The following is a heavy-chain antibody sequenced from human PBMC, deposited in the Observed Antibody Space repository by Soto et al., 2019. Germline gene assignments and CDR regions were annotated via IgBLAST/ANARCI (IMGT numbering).Heavy chain of an antibody. J-gene: IGHJ3*01. Sequence: SETLSLTCAVSGFFISSGNYWGWIRKPPGKGLEWIGSIFHGGNTYYNPSLKSRVTISVDMPKNQFSLKLNSVTAADTAVYYCARARWYDAFDAWGQGTVVTVSS. V-gene: IGHV4-38-2*01. CDR2: IFHGGNT. D-gene: IGHD2-15*01. CDR3: ARARWYDAFDA. CDR1: GFFISSGNY.